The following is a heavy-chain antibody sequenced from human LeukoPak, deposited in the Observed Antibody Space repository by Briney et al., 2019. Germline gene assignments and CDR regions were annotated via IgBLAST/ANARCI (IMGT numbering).Heavy chain of an antibody. CDR1: GFTFSSYS. CDR3: ARQMGYYYDSSIGGVDY. CDR2: ISSSSGYI. J-gene: IGHJ4*02. Sequence: PGGSLRLSCAASGFTFSSYSMTWIRQAPGKGLDWVSSISSSSGYIYYADSVKGRFTISRDNAKNSLYLQMNSLRAEDTAVYYCARQMGYYYDSSIGGVDYWGQGTLVTVSS. V-gene: IGHV3-21*01. D-gene: IGHD3-22*01.